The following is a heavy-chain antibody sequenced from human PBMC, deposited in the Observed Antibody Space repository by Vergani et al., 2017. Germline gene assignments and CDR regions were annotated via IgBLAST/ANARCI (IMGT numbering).Heavy chain of an antibody. J-gene: IGHJ4*02. CDR1: GFTFSSYG. CDR3: AKADSIVGATYYFDY. D-gene: IGHD1-26*01. Sequence: QVQLVESGGGVVQPGRSLRLSCAASGFTFSSYGMHWVRQAPGKGLEWVAVISYDGSNNYYADSVKGRFTISRDNSKNTLYLQMNSLRAEDTAVYYCAKADSIVGATYYFDYWGQGTLVTVA. V-gene: IGHV3-30*18. CDR2: ISYDGSNN.